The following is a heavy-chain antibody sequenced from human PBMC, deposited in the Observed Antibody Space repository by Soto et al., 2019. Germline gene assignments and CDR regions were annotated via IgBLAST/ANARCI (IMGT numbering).Heavy chain of an antibody. CDR1: GFTFSTNS. V-gene: IGHV3-23*01. CDR2: ISGGGDST. CDR3: SKWDGYGDQ. D-gene: IGHD5-12*01. J-gene: IGHJ5*02. Sequence: EVQLLESGGGLVQPGGSLRLSCAASGFTFSTNSMTWVRQAPGKGLEWVCGISGGGDSTYFADSVKGRFTISRDNSKNMGYLQMNSLTADYTAVYFCSKWDGYGDQWGQGTLVTVSS.